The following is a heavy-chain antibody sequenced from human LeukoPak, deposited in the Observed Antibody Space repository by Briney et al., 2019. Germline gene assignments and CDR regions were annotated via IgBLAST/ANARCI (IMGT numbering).Heavy chain of an antibody. CDR1: GGSFSVYY. CDR2: INHRGST. V-gene: IGHV4-34*01. CDR3: ARALIIKLWWPKPKRYYFDY. Sequence: WETLSLPRAVYGGSFSVYYWRWIRQPPGKGLELIGEINHRGSTHYHPALKSRVTISVDTHKTQFSLKLSSVTAADTDVYYCARALIIKLWWPKPKRYYFDYWGQGTLVTVSS. D-gene: IGHD4/OR15-4a*01. J-gene: IGHJ4*02.